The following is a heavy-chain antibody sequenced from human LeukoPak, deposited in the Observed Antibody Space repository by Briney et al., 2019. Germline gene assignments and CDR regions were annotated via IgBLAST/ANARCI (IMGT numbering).Heavy chain of an antibody. D-gene: IGHD3-16*01. V-gene: IGHV4-59*11. J-gene: IGHJ4*02. CDR2: IDYNGNT. Sequence: SETLSLTCTVSGGSITSHYWSWVRQPPGKGLEWIANIDYNGNTNYNPSLKSRVTISLDTSKNQISLRLNSVTAADTAVYYCARGGASSRYFDYWGQGTLVTVSS. CDR1: GGSITSHY. CDR3: ARGGASSRYFDY.